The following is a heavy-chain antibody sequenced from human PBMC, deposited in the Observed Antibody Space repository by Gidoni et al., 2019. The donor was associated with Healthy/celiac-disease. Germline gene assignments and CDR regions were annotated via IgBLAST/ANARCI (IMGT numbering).Heavy chain of an antibody. CDR3: ARGEDSSGWYRGYYYMDV. J-gene: IGHJ6*03. Sequence: EVQLVESGGGWVQPGGSLRLSCAASGFTFSRYSMNWVRQAPGKGLGWVSDISSSSSTKYYADSVKGRFTISRDNAKNSLYLQMNSLRDEDTAVYYCARGEDSSGWYRGYYYMDVWGKGTTVTVSS. D-gene: IGHD6-19*01. CDR2: ISSSSSTK. CDR1: GFTFSRYS. V-gene: IGHV3-48*02.